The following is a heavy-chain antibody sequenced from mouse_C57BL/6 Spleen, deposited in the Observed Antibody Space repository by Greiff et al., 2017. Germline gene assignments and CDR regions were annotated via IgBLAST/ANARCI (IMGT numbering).Heavy chain of an antibody. V-gene: IGHV1-22*01. J-gene: IGHJ3*01. CDR3: ARELGWGAWFAY. D-gene: IGHD4-1*01. Sequence: VQLQQSGPELVKPGASVKMSCKASGYTFTDYNMHWVKQSHGKSLEWIGYINPNNGGTSYNQKFKGKATLTVNKSSSTAYMELRSLTSEDSAVYYCARELGWGAWFAYWGQGTLVTVSA. CDR2: INPNNGGT. CDR1: GYTFTDYN.